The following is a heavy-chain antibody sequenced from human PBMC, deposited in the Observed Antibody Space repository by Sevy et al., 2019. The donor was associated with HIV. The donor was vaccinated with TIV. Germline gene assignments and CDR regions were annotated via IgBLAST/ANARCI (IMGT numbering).Heavy chain of an antibody. J-gene: IGHJ1*01. CDR1: GFTFSSYS. Sequence: GGSLRLSCAASGFTFSSYSMNWVRQAPGKGLEWVSSISSSSSYIYYADSVKGRFTISRDNAKNSLYLQMNSLRAEDTAVYYCAKRYGAVAEYFQHWGQGTLVTVSS. CDR2: ISSSSSYI. D-gene: IGHD4-17*01. CDR3: AKRYGAVAEYFQH. V-gene: IGHV3-21*04.